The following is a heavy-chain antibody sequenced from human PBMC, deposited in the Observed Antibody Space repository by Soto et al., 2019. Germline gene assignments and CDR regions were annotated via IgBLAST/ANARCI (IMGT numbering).Heavy chain of an antibody. Sequence: ASVKVSCKASGYTFTSYAMHWVRQAPGQRLEWMGWINAGNGNTKYSQKFQGRVTITRDTSASTAYMELSSLRSEDTAVYYCARGRAMVRDTYYYGMDVWGQGTTVTVSS. CDR2: INAGNGNT. V-gene: IGHV1-3*01. D-gene: IGHD3-10*01. CDR1: GYTFTSYA. J-gene: IGHJ6*02. CDR3: ARGRAMVRDTYYYGMDV.